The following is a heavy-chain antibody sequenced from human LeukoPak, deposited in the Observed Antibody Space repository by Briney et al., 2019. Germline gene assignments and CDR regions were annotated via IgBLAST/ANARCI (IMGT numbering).Heavy chain of an antibody. Sequence: SVKVSCKASGGTFSSYAISWVRQAPGQGLEWMGGIIPIFGTANYAQTFQGRVTITADESTSTAYMELSSLRSEDTAVYYCARAVDYYYYGMDVWGQGTTVTVSS. J-gene: IGHJ6*02. V-gene: IGHV1-69*13. CDR3: ARAVDYYYYGMDV. CDR1: GGTFSSYA. CDR2: IIPIFGTA.